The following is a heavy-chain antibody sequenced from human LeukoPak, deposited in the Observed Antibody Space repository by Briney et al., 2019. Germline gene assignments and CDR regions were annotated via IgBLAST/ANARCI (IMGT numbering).Heavy chain of an antibody. D-gene: IGHD2/OR15-2a*01. CDR2: ISYDGSNK. CDR1: GFTFSSYA. CDR3: AREGPRGNSQFDY. V-gene: IGHV3-30*04. Sequence: GGSLRLSCAASGFTFSSYAMHWVRQAPGKGLEWVAVISYDGSNKYYADSVKGRFTISRDNSKNPLYLQMNSLRAEDTAIYYCAREGPRGNSQFDYWGQGTLVTVSS. J-gene: IGHJ4*02.